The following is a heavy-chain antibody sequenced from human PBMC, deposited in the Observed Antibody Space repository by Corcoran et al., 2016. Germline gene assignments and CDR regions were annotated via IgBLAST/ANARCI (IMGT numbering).Heavy chain of an antibody. CDR3: ARDSTTSNYYYGMDV. V-gene: IGHV4-39*07. Sequence: QLQLQESGPGLVKPSETLSLTCTVSGGSISSSSYYWGWIRQPPGKGLEWIGSIYYSGSTYYNPSLKSRVTISVDTSKNKFSLKLSSVTAADTAVYYCARDSTTSNYYYGMDVWGQGTTVTVSS. CDR1: GGSISSSSYY. J-gene: IGHJ6*02. CDR2: IYYSGST. D-gene: IGHD5-12*01.